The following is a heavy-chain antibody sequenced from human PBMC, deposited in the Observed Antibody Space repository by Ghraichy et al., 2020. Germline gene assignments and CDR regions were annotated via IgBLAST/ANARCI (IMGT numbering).Heavy chain of an antibody. V-gene: IGHV1-8*01. Sequence: ASVKVSCKASGYTFTSYDINWVRQATGQGLEWMGWMNPNSGNTGYAQKFQGRVTMTRNTSISTAYMELSSLRSEDTAVYYCARAYVWGSYRKKNWFDPWGQGTLVTVSS. CDR3: ARAYVWGSYRKKNWFDP. CDR2: MNPNSGNT. J-gene: IGHJ5*02. CDR1: GYTFTSYD. D-gene: IGHD3-16*02.